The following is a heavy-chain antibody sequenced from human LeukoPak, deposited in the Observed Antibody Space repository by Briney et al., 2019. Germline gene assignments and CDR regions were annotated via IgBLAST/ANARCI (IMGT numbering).Heavy chain of an antibody. Sequence: PSETLSLTCTVSGGSISSSNYYWGWIRQPPGKGLEWIGEINHSGSTNYNPSLKSRVTISVDTSKNQFSLKVSSVTAADTAVYSCARGRYCSGGNCHSRPSNWFDPWGQGTLVTVSS. D-gene: IGHD2-15*01. V-gene: IGHV4-39*07. CDR1: GGSISSSNYY. CDR2: INHSGST. J-gene: IGHJ5*02. CDR3: ARGRYCSGGNCHSRPSNWFDP.